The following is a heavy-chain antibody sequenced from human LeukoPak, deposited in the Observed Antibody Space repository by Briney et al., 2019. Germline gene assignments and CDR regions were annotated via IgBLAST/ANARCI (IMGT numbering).Heavy chain of an antibody. V-gene: IGHV4-59*08. J-gene: IGHJ2*01. CDR3: ARRTYFDL. Sequence: SETLSLTCTVSGGSISNYYWSWVRQPPGKGLEWIGYIYYSGSTTYNPSLKSRVTISVDTSKNQFSLKLNAVTAADTAVYYCARRTYFDLWGCGTLVTVSS. CDR2: IYYSGST. CDR1: GGSISNYY.